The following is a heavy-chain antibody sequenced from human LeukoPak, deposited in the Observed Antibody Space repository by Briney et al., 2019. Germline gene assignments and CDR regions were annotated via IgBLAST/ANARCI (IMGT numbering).Heavy chain of an antibody. CDR3: ARAPVTGSGIY. V-gene: IGHV4-59*01. J-gene: IGHJ4*02. CDR1: GGYISSYY. CDR2: ISYSGST. D-gene: IGHD6-19*01. Sequence: PSETLSLTCTVSGGYISSYYWNWIRQPPGKGLEWVGCISYSGSTNYNPSLKSRVTIAVATYKNQFSLNLSSVTEADTAVYYCARAPVTGSGIYWGQGTLVSVS.